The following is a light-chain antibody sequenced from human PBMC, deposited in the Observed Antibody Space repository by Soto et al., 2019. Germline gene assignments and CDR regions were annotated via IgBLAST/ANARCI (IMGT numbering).Light chain of an antibody. CDR2: AAS. V-gene: IGKV1-39*01. CDR3: QQSYSTPYT. Sequence: NQMTQSPSSLSASVEKRIIVTCRASQSISNHLNWYQQKPGKAPKLLIYAASSLQSGVPSRFSGSGSGTDFTLTISSLQSEDFATYYCQQSYSTPYTFGQGTRLEI. J-gene: IGKJ5*01. CDR1: QSISNH.